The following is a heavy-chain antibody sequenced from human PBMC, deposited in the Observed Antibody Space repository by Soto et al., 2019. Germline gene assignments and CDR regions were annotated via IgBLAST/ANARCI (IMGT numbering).Heavy chain of an antibody. J-gene: IGHJ3*02. CDR1: GFTFSSYA. Sequence: GGSLRLSCAASGFTFSSYAMSWVRQAPGKGLEWVSAISGSGGSTYYADSVKGRFTISRDNSKNTLYLQMNSLRAEDTAVYYCALHHHYGSGSYWVMAFDIWGQGTMVTVSS. CDR2: ISGSGGST. CDR3: ALHHHYGSGSYWVMAFDI. V-gene: IGHV3-23*01. D-gene: IGHD3-10*01.